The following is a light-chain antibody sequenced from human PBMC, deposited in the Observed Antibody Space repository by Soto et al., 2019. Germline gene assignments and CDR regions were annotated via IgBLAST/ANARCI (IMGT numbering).Light chain of an antibody. Sequence: EIVMMQSPATLSVSPRESATLSCRASLALGTNLAWYQHKPGQAPRLLIYGASTRATGVPVRFSGSGSETEFTLSISSLQSDDLAVYYCQQYTNWPYTFGQGTKLEIK. CDR1: LALGTN. V-gene: IGKV3-15*01. CDR3: QQYTNWPYT. CDR2: GAS. J-gene: IGKJ2*01.